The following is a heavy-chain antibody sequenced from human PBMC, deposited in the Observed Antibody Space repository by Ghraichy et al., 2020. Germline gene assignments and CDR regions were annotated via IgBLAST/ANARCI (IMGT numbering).Heavy chain of an antibody. D-gene: IGHD4-17*01. CDR2: IYSGGST. V-gene: IGHV3-66*02. CDR1: GFTVSSNY. CDR3: ARESTTTVTLGAFDY. J-gene: IGHJ4*02. Sequence: GSLRLSCAASGFTVSSNYMSWVRQAPGKGLEWVSVIYSGGSTYYADSVKGRFTISRDNSKNTLYLQMNSLRAEDTAVYYCARESTTTVTLGAFDYWGQGTLVTVSS.